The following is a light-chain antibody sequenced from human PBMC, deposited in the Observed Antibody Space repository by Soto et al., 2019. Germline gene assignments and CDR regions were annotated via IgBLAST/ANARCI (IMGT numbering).Light chain of an antibody. J-gene: IGLJ2*01. CDR1: SSDIGSYDL. V-gene: IGLV2-23*02. CDR3: CSYTSSNTLV. CDR2: EVN. Sequence: QSVLTQPASVSGSPGQSITISCTGASSDIGSYDLVSWYQQNPGKTPRLIIYEVNKRPWGVSNRFSGSKSGNTASPTISGLQAEDEADYYCCSYTSSNTLVFGGGTKLTVL.